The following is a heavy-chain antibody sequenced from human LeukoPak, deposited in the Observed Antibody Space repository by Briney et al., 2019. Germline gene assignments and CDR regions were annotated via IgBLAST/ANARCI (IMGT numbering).Heavy chain of an antibody. J-gene: IGHJ4*02. CDR2: INPSGGST. CDR1: RYTFTSYY. V-gene: IGHV1-46*01. CDR3: ASGGSDSSGYYYPWY. D-gene: IGHD3-22*01. Sequence: GASVTVSCKASRYTFTSYYMHWVRQAPGQELEWMGIINPSGGSTSYAQKFQGRVTMTRDTSTSTVYMELSSLRSEDTAVYYCASGGSDSSGYYYPWYWGQGTLVTVSS.